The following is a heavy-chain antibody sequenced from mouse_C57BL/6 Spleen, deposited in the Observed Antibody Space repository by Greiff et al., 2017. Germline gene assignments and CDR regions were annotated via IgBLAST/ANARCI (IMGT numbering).Heavy chain of an antibody. V-gene: IGHV1-72*01. Sequence: QAQLQQSGAELVKPGASVKLSCKASGYTFTSYWMHWVKQRPGRGLEWIGRIDPNSGGTKYNEKFKSKATLTVDKPSSTAYMQLSSLTSEDSAVXYCARHGSRENYYAMDYWGQGTSVTVSS. J-gene: IGHJ4*01. CDR2: IDPNSGGT. CDR1: GYTFTSYW. D-gene: IGHD1-1*01. CDR3: ARHGSRENYYAMDY.